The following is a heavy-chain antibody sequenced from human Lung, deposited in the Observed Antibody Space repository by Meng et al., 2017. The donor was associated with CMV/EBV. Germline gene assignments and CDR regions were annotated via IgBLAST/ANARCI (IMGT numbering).Heavy chain of an antibody. V-gene: IGHV1-2*02. CDR1: GYTFTGYF. D-gene: IGHD3-22*01. CDR2: INPKSGGT. Sequence: SXXVSXKASGYTFTGYFIHWVRQAPGQGLEWMGWINPKSGGTNFAQRFPGRVTMTRDTSISTVYMELRSLRSDDTAVYYCARALHVEYIDSSGYHDHWGQGTLVTVSS. J-gene: IGHJ4*02. CDR3: ARALHVEYIDSSGYHDH.